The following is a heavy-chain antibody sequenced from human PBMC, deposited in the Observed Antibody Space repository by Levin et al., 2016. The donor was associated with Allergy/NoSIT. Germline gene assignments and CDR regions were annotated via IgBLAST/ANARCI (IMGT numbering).Heavy chain of an antibody. D-gene: IGHD6-19*01. V-gene: IGHV3-53*01. CDR3: AREVGFTGIPVAGTLD. J-gene: IGHJ4*02. CDR2: IYSGGTT. CDR1: GFTVSTNY. Sequence: GESLKISCADSGFTVSTNYISWVRQVAGKRLEWVSFIYSGGTTYYADSVKGRFTIVRDNSRNKVYLEMNSLRVEDTAVYYCAREVGFTGIPVAGTLDWGQGTLVTVSS.